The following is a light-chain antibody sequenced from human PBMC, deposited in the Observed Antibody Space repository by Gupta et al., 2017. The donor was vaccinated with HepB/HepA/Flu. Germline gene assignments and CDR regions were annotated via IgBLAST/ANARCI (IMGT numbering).Light chain of an antibody. Sequence: SSELTQDPAVSVALGQTVRIPCQGDSLRSYYASWYQQKPGQAPVLVIYGKNNRPSGIPDRFSGSSSGNTASLTITGAQAEDEADYYCNSRDSSGNHLRVFGGGTKLTVL. J-gene: IGLJ2*01. CDR3: NSRDSSGNHLRV. V-gene: IGLV3-19*01. CDR1: SLRSYY. CDR2: GKN.